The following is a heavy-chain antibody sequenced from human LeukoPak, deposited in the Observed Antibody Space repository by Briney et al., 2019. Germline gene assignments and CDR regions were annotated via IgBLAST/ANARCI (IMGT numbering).Heavy chain of an antibody. D-gene: IGHD3-22*01. CDR1: GYTFTGYY. CDR3: ARSPFKITMIVVVMRRDGAFDI. V-gene: IGHV1-2*02. CDR2: INPNSGGT. Sequence: ASVKVSCKASGYTFTGYYMHWVRQAPGQGLEWMGWINPNSGGTNYAQKFQGRVTMTRDTSISTAYMELSRLRSDDTAVYYCARSPFKITMIVVVMRRDGAFDIWGQGTMVTVSS. J-gene: IGHJ3*02.